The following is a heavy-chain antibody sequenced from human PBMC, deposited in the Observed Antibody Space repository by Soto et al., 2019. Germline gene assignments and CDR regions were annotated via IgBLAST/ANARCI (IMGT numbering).Heavy chain of an antibody. V-gene: IGHV1-58*01. Sequence: SVKAFCKASGFTFTRSAVQWVRQARGQRPEWIGWIVVGSGNTNYAQKFQERVTITRDMSTSTAYMELSSLRSEDTAVYYCAAFATTGDAFDVWGQRTMVTVSS. CDR2: IVVGSGNT. CDR3: AAFATTGDAFDV. CDR1: GFTFTRSA. D-gene: IGHD4-17*01. J-gene: IGHJ3*01.